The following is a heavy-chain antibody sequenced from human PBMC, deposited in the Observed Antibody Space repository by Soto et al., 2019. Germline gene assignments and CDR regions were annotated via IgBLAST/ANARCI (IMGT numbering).Heavy chain of an antibody. CDR3: ASSYFWSGSSPRYYMDV. V-gene: IGHV4-59*01. CDR1: GGSISSYY. Sequence: SETLSLTCTVSGGSISSYYWSWIRQPPGKGLEWIGYIYYSGSTNYNPSLKSRVTISVDTSKNQFSLKLSSVTAADTAVYYCASSYFWSGSSPRYYMDVWGKGTTVTVSS. D-gene: IGHD3-3*01. J-gene: IGHJ6*03. CDR2: IYYSGST.